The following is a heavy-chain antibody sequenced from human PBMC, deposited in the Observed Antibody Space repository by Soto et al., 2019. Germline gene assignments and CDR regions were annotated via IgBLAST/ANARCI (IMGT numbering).Heavy chain of an antibody. Sequence: GGSLRLSCAASGFTFSSYAMSWVRQTPGKGLEWVSAISGSGGSTYYADSVKGRFTISRDNSKNTLYLQMNSLRVEDTAVYYCAKGHILTGYYTLDYWGQGTLVTVSS. V-gene: IGHV3-23*01. CDR2: ISGSGGST. CDR3: AKGHILTGYYTLDY. D-gene: IGHD3-9*01. J-gene: IGHJ4*02. CDR1: GFTFSSYA.